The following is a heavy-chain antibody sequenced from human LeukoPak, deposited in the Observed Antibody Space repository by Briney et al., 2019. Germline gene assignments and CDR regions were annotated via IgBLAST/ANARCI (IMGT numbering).Heavy chain of an antibody. J-gene: IGHJ6*02. CDR2: TYYRSKWYN. CDR3: ARARYYDSSGSYYYGLDV. D-gene: IGHD3-22*01. V-gene: IGHV6-1*01. CDR1: GDSVSSDTAT. Sequence: SQTPSLTCAISGDSVSSDTATWSWIRQSPSRGLEWLGRTYYRSKWYNDYAVSVKSPISINPDTSTNLLSLRLNSVTPEDTAVYYCARARYYDSSGSYYYGLDVWGHGTTVTVSS.